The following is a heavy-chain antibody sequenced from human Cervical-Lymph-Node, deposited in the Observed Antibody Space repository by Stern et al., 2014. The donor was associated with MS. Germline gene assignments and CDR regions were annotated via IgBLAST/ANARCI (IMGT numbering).Heavy chain of an antibody. CDR2: IHYSGNT. D-gene: IGHD2-15*01. V-gene: IGHV4-59*01. CDR3: ARDQYFSGGSEAFDV. Sequence: VQLEESGPGLVKPSETLSLTCTVSGDSISNYYWNWIRQAPGKGLEWIGYIHYSGNTNYNPSFKRRVTISRDTSKNQFSLRVNSVTAADTAVYYCARDQYFSGGSEAFDVWGQGTMVTVSS. J-gene: IGHJ3*01. CDR1: GDSISNYY.